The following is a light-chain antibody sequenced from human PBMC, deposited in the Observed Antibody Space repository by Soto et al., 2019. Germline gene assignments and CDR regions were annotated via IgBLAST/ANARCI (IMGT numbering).Light chain of an antibody. CDR3: MQALQTPPT. CDR2: LGS. Sequence: DIVMTQSPLSLPVTPGEPASISCRSSQSLLHSNGYNYLDWYLQKAGQSPQLLIYLGSNRASGVPDRFSDSGSGTDFTLKISRVEAEDVGVYYCMQALQTPPTFGQGTKVEIK. V-gene: IGKV2-28*01. J-gene: IGKJ1*01. CDR1: QSLLHSNGYNY.